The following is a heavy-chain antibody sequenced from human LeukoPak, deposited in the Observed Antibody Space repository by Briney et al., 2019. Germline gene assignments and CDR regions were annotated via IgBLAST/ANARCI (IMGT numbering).Heavy chain of an antibody. Sequence: ASVKVSCKASGFTFSGYWMHWVRQGPGKGLVWVSRMNSDGSSTSYADSVKGRFTISRDNAKNTLYLQMNNLRAEDTAVYYCTRGPTDYWGQGTLVTVSS. CDR3: TRGPTDY. CDR1: GFTFSGYW. CDR2: MNSDGSST. J-gene: IGHJ4*02. V-gene: IGHV3-74*01.